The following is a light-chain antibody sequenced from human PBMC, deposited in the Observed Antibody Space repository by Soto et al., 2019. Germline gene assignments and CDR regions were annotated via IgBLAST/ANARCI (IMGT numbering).Light chain of an antibody. Sequence: EIVLTQSPATLSLSPGNRATLSCRASESVSRYLAWYQQKPGQAPRLLIYDASSRAAGIPARFSGSGSATDFTLILTSLEPEDFAVYYCQQRSDWPSTFGGGTKVEIK. J-gene: IGKJ4*01. CDR1: ESVSRY. CDR3: QQRSDWPST. V-gene: IGKV3-11*01. CDR2: DAS.